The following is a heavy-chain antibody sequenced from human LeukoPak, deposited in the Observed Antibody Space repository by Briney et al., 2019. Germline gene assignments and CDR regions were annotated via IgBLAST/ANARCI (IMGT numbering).Heavy chain of an antibody. CDR2: ISAYNGNT. CDR3: ARVGRFYDSSGETIYFDY. CDR1: GYTFTSYG. V-gene: IGHV1-18*01. J-gene: IGHJ4*02. Sequence: ASVKVSCKACGYTFTSYGISWVRQAPGQGLEWMGWISAYNGNTNYAQKLQGRVTMTTDTSTSTAYMELRSLRSDDTAVYYCARVGRFYDSSGETIYFDYWGQGTLVTVSS. D-gene: IGHD3-22*01.